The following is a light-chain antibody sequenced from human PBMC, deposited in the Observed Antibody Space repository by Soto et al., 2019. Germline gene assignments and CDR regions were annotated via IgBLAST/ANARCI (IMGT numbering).Light chain of an antibody. CDR2: EVS. V-gene: IGLV2-14*01. CDR1: SRDVGGYNY. CDR3: SSYTSSSTHVV. Sequence: QSVLTQPASVSGSPGQSITISCTGTSRDVGGYNYVSWYQQHPGKAPKLMIYEVSNRPSGGSNRFSGSKSGNTASLTISGLQAEDEADYYCSSYTSSSTHVVFGGGTKLTVL. J-gene: IGLJ2*01.